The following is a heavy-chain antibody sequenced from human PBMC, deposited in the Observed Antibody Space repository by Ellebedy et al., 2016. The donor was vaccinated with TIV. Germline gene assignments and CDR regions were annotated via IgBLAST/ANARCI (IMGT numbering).Heavy chain of an antibody. CDR2: ISNTGSRT. CDR3: AKDRPSDY. V-gene: IGHV3-23*01. CDR1: GFPFTNVW. J-gene: IGHJ4*02. Sequence: PGGSLRLSCAASGFPFTNVWMNWVRQSPGKGLEWVSTISNTGSRTYYADSVEGRFIISRDISKRTLYLQMNSLRAEDTAVYYCAKDRPSDYWGQGTLVTVSS.